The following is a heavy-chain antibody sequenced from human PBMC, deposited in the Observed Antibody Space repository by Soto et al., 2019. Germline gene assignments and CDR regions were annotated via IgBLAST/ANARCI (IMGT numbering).Heavy chain of an antibody. CDR1: GFTFNTYG. D-gene: IGHD2-2*02. V-gene: IGHV3-30*18. Sequence: GTLGLACSASGFTFNTYGMHWVRQAAGKGLEWVAVISYDGSEKYYVDSVKGRFTISKDNSKNTLYLQMNSLRPEDTAVYYCAKSPNFYCSSPNCYKYYFDHWGQGTRVTVSS. J-gene: IGHJ4*02. CDR2: ISYDGSEK. CDR3: AKSPNFYCSSPNCYKYYFDH.